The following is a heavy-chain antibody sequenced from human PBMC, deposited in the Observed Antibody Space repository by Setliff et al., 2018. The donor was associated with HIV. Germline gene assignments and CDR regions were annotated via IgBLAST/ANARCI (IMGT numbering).Heavy chain of an antibody. Sequence: HLGGSLRLSCAASGFTFSSYGMHWVRQAPGKGLEWVAFIRYDGNNKYYADSVKGRFTTSRENSKNTLFLEMDSRRAEETAVYYCARDKDEDHGSTSFDYWGQGILVTVSS. CDR3: ARDKDEDHGSTSFDY. CDR2: IRYDGNNK. J-gene: IGHJ4*02. D-gene: IGHD2-2*01. CDR1: GFTFSSYG. V-gene: IGHV3-30*02.